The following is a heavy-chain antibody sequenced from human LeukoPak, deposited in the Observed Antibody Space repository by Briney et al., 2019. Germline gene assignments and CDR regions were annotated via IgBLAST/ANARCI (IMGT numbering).Heavy chain of an antibody. CDR1: GFTFSSYS. Sequence: GGSLRLSCAASGFTFSSYSMNWFRQAPGKGLEWVSSISSSSSYIYYADSVKGRFTISRDNAKNSLYLQMNSLRAEDTAVYYCAIQGPYCSSTSCYIEDAFDIWGQGTMVTVSS. J-gene: IGHJ3*02. D-gene: IGHD2-2*02. V-gene: IGHV3-21*01. CDR3: AIQGPYCSSTSCYIEDAFDI. CDR2: ISSSSSYI.